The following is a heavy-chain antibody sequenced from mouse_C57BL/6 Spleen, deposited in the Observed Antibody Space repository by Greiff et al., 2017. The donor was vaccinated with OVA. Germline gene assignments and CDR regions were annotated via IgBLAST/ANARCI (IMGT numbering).Heavy chain of an antibody. V-gene: IGHV1-5*01. CDR1: GYTFTSYW. Sequence: VQLQQSGTVLARPGASVKMSCKTSGYTFTSYWMHWVKQRPGQGLEWIGAIYPGNSDTSYNQKFKGKAKLTAVTSASTAYMERSSLTNEDSAVDYGTRKGYDYDGAWFAYWGQGTLVTVSA. CDR3: TRKGYDYDGAWFAY. J-gene: IGHJ3*01. D-gene: IGHD2-4*01. CDR2: IYPGNSDT.